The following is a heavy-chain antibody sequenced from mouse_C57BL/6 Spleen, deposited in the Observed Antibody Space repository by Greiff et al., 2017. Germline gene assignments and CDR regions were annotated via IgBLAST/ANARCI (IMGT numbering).Heavy chain of an antibody. Sequence: QVQLKESGPGLVQPSQCLSITCTVSGFSLTSYGVHWVRQSPGKGLEWLGVIWSGGSTDYNAAFISRLSISKDNSKSQVFFKMNSLQADDTAIYYCARGVVGYAWFAYWGQGTLVTVSA. D-gene: IGHD2-2*01. J-gene: IGHJ3*01. CDR1: GFSLTSYG. CDR3: ARGVVGYAWFAY. CDR2: IWSGGST. V-gene: IGHV2-2*01.